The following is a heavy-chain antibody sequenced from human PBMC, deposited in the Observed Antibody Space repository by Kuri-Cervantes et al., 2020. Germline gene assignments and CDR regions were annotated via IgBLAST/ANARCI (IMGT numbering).Heavy chain of an antibody. CDR2: IYSNGRT. V-gene: IGHV3-53*01. J-gene: IGHJ5*01. CDR1: GSTFSSYS. CDR3: ARHDWFES. Sequence: GGSLRLSCAASGSTFSSYSMNWVRQAPGKGLEWVSVIYSNGRTYYADSVKGRFTISRDNSKNSLYLQMNSLRVEDTALYYCARHDWFESWGQGTRVTVSS.